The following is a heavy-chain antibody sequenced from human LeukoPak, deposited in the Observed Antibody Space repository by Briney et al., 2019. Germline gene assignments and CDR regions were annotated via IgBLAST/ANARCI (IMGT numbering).Heavy chain of an antibody. V-gene: IGHV3-23*01. D-gene: IGHD6-19*01. CDR2: ISGPSSLT. CDR3: AKQVSGQWLTPDSG. CDR1: VFTLSGFA. J-gene: IGHJ4*02. Sequence: GGSLRLSCVASVFTLSGFAMIWVRQAPGKGLQWGSAISGPSSLTYYADSVRGRFTISRDNSRNTLYLQMNSLTVEDTAVYYCAKQVSGQWLTPDSGWGQGTLVTVSS.